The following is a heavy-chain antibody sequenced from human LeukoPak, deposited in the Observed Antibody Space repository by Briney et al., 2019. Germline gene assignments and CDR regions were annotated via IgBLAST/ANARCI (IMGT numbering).Heavy chain of an antibody. CDR3: AKEDCSSTSCYLVGPPYMDV. D-gene: IGHD2-2*01. V-gene: IGHV3-23*01. CDR2: ISGSGGST. Sequence: GGSLRLSCAASGFTFSSYAMSWVRQAPGKGLEWVSAISGSGGSTYYADSVKGRFTISRDNSKNTLYLQMNSLRAEDTAVYYCAKEDCSSTSCYLVGPPYMDVWGKGTTVTVSS. CDR1: GFTFSSYA. J-gene: IGHJ6*03.